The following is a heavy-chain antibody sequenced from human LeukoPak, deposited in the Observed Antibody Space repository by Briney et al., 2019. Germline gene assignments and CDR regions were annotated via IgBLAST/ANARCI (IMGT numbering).Heavy chain of an antibody. Sequence: GGSLRLSCAASGFTFDDYGMSWVRQAPGKGLEWVSGINWNGGSTGYADSVKGRFTISRDNSKNTLYLQMNSLRAEDTAVYYCAITDTAMVPVDYWGQGTLVTVSS. J-gene: IGHJ4*02. V-gene: IGHV3-20*04. CDR3: AITDTAMVPVDY. D-gene: IGHD5-18*01. CDR1: GFTFDDYG. CDR2: INWNGGST.